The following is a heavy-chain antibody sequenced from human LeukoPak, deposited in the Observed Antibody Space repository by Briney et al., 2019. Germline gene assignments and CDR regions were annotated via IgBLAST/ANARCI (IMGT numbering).Heavy chain of an antibody. D-gene: IGHD1-26*01. CDR2: IYPGNSDN. V-gene: IGHV5-51*01. J-gene: IGHJ3*02. CDR1: GYIFTNYW. CDR3: ARVHSGSYLWAFDI. Sequence: GESLKIPCQGFGYIFTNYWIGWVRQIPGKGLEWMGVIYPGNSDNKSFQGQFTISADKSISTAYLQWSSLKASDTAMYYCARVHSGSYLWAFDIWGQGTMVTVSS.